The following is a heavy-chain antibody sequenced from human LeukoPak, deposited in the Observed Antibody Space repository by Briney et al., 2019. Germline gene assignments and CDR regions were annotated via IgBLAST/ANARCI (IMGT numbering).Heavy chain of an antibody. Sequence: GESLRISCKGSGYSFTSYWISWVRQMPGKGLEWMGAIYPGDSDTRYSPSLDGQVTISADKSVSTTYLQWSSLQASDAAMYYCARPSSLYGGTSEDYWGQGTLVTVSS. CDR3: ARPSSLYGGTSEDY. J-gene: IGHJ4*02. V-gene: IGHV5-51*01. CDR1: GYSFTSYW. D-gene: IGHD4-23*01. CDR2: IYPGDSDT.